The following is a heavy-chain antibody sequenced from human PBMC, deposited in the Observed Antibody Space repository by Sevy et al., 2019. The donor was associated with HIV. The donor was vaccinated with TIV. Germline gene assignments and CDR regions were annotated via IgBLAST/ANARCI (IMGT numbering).Heavy chain of an antibody. V-gene: IGHV3-23*01. D-gene: IGHD6-13*01. CDR2: ISGRGGST. J-gene: IGHJ2*01. CDR3: AKELFGAAAAFYWYFDL. CDR1: EFTFSSYA. Sequence: GGSLRLSCAASEFTFSSYAMSWVRQAPGKGLEWVSAISGRGGSTSYADSVKGRFTISRDNSKNTLYLQMNSLRAEDTALYYCAKELFGAAAAFYWYFDLWGRGTLVTVSS.